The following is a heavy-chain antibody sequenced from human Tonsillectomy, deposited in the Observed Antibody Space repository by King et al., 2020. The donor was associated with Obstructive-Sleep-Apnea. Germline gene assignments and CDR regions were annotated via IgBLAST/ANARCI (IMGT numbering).Heavy chain of an antibody. CDR2: IWYDGSNK. CDR3: AKDESYYDSSGPFDY. V-gene: IGHV3-33*06. J-gene: IGHJ4*02. D-gene: IGHD3-22*01. CDR1: GFTFSSYG. Sequence: QGQLVQSGGGVVQPGRSLRLSCAASGFTFSSYGMHWVRQAPGKGLEWVAVIWYDGSNKYYAESVKGRFTISRDNSKNTLYLQMNSLRAEDTAVYYCAKDESYYDSSGPFDYWGQGTLVTVSS.